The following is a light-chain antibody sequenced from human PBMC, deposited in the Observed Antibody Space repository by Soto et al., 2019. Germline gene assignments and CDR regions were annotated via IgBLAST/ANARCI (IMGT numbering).Light chain of an antibody. CDR2: DAS. V-gene: IGKV1-5*01. CDR3: QQYNSYST. J-gene: IGKJ1*01. Sequence: DIQMTHSPSTLSASVVDRVTITFRASQSIGSWLAWYQQKPGKAPKLLIYDASSLESGVPSRFSGSGSGTEFTLTISSLQPDDFATYYCQQYNSYSTFGQGTKVDIK. CDR1: QSIGSW.